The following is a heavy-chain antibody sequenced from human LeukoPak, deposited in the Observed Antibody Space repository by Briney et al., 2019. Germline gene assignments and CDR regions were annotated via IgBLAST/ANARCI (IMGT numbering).Heavy chain of an antibody. CDR3: ARDGYNYRRIDY. V-gene: IGHV4-34*01. D-gene: IGHD5-24*01. CDR1: GGSFSGYY. Sequence: SETLSLTCAVYGGSFSGYYWSWIRQPPGKGLEWIGEINHSGSTNYNPSLKSRVTISVDTSKNQFSLKLSSVTAADTAVYYCARDGYNYRRIDYWGQGTLVTVSS. CDR2: INHSGST. J-gene: IGHJ4*02.